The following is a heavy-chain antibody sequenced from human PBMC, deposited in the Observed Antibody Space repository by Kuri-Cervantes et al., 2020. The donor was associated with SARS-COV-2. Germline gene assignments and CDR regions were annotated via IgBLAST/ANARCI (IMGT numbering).Heavy chain of an antibody. CDR3: AKTPKEQQLVRPSYYYYYYMDV. CDR2: INPNSGGT. V-gene: IGHV1-2*02. Sequence: ASVKVSCKASGYTFTGYYMHWVRQAPGQGLEWMGWINPNSGGTNYAQKFQGRVTMTRDTSISTAYMELSRLRSDDTAVYYCAKTPKEQQLVRPSYYYYYYMDVWGKGTTVTVSS. J-gene: IGHJ6*03. CDR1: GYTFTGYY. D-gene: IGHD6-13*01.